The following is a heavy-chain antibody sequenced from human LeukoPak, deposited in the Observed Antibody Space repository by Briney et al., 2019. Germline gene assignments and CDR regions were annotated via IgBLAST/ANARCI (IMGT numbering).Heavy chain of an antibody. CDR3: ARPSYYYNSSGRLDY. V-gene: IGHV1-2*02. D-gene: IGHD3-22*01. CDR2: INPNSGGT. J-gene: IGHJ4*02. Sequence: ASVKVSCKASGYTFTGYYMHWVRQAPGQGLEWMGWINPNSGGTNYAQKFQGRVTMTRDTSISTAYMELSRLRSDDTAVYYCARPSYYYNSSGRLDYWGQGTLVTVSS. CDR1: GYTFTGYY.